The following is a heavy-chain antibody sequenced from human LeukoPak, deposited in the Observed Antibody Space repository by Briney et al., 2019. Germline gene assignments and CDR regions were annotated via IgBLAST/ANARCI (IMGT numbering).Heavy chain of an antibody. V-gene: IGHV3-66*04. CDR3: ARQLRGYTYGYLDY. Sequence: GGSLRLSCAASGFTVSSNYMNWVRQAPGKGLEWVSVIYSGGSTHYADSVKGRFTISRDTSKNTLFLQMNSLRAEDTAVYYCARQLRGYTYGYLDYWGQGTLVTVSS. D-gene: IGHD5-18*01. CDR1: GFTVSSNY. CDR2: IYSGGST. J-gene: IGHJ4*02.